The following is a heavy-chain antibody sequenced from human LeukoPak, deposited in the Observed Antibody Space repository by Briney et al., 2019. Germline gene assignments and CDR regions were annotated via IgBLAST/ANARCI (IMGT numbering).Heavy chain of an antibody. D-gene: IGHD2-2*03. Sequence: GGSLRLSCAASGFTFSSYAMSWVRQAPGKGLEWVSAISGSGGSTYYADSVKGRFTISRDNSKNTLYLQMNSLRAEDTAVYYCAKVLAMDIVVVPAAPMDVWGKGTTVTVSS. J-gene: IGHJ6*04. V-gene: IGHV3-23*01. CDR2: ISGSGGST. CDR1: GFTFSSYA. CDR3: AKVLAMDIVVVPAAPMDV.